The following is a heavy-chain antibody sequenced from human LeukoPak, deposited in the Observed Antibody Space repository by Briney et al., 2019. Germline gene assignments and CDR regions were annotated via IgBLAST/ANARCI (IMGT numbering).Heavy chain of an antibody. CDR3: ARHELSYDILTGPNWFDP. Sequence: GESLKISCKGSGYSFSNYYISWVRQMPGKGLEWMGIIYPGDSDTRYSPSFQGQVTISADKSISTAYLQWSSLKASDTAMYYCARHELSYDILTGPNWFDPWGQGTLVTVSS. D-gene: IGHD3-9*01. CDR1: GYSFSNYY. V-gene: IGHV5-51*01. J-gene: IGHJ5*02. CDR2: IYPGDSDT.